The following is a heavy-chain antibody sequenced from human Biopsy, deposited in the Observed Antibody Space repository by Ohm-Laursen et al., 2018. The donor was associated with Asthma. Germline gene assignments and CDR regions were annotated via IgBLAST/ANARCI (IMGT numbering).Heavy chain of an antibody. Sequence: PSETLSLTCTVSGGSISSGGYSWSWIRQPPGKGLEWIGYIYHSGSTYYNPSLKSRVTISVDRSKNQFSLKLSSVTAADTAVYYCARVKDGYNFDYWGQGILVTVSS. CDR1: GGSISSGGYS. V-gene: IGHV4-30-2*01. J-gene: IGHJ4*02. D-gene: IGHD5-24*01. CDR3: ARVKDGYNFDY. CDR2: IYHSGST.